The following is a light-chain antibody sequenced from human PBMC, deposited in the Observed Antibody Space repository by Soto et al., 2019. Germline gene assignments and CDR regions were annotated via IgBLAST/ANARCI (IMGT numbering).Light chain of an antibody. J-gene: IGKJ2*01. Sequence: EIVLTQSPGTLSLSPGERATLSCRASQSVSSSYFAWYQQKPGQAPRLLIYGASSSAIGIPVRFSCSGSGTDSDLTISILEPEDYAVYYCQQYGSTPPGYTFGQGTKLEIK. CDR3: QQYGSTPPGYT. V-gene: IGKV3-20*01. CDR2: GAS. CDR1: QSVSSSY.